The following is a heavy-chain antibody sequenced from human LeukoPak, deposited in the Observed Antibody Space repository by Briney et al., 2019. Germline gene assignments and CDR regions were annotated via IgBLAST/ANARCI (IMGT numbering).Heavy chain of an antibody. V-gene: IGHV4-4*02. Sequence: PSGTLSLTCAVSGGSISTSHWWSWVRQPPGKGLEWIGEIYHSGSTNYNPSLKSRLTISVDKSKNQFSLKLSSVTAADTAVYHCARGGWAWTTITTFDYWGQGTLVTVSS. CDR1: GGSISTSHW. D-gene: IGHD4-11*01. CDR3: ARGGWAWTTITTFDY. J-gene: IGHJ4*02. CDR2: IYHSGST.